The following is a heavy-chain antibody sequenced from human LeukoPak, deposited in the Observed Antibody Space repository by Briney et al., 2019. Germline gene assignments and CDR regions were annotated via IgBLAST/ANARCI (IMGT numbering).Heavy chain of an antibody. J-gene: IGHJ4*02. CDR3: ARGSGLYTDFDY. CDR2: INHSGST. V-gene: IGHV4-34*01. D-gene: IGHD6-19*01. CDR1: GGSFSGYY. Sequence: SETLSLTCAVYGGSFSGYYWSWIRQPPGKGLEWIGEINHSGSTNYNPSLKSRVTISVDTSKNQFSLNLSSVTAADTAVYYCARGSGLYTDFDYWGQGTLVTVSS.